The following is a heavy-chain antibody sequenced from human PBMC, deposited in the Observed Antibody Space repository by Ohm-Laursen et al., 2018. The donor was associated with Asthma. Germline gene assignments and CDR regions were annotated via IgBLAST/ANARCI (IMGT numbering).Heavy chain of an antibody. CDR3: ARNWNHLDY. Sequence: SLRLSCAASGFTFRSYAMHWVRQAPGKGLEWVAVTSSEDSNKYYADSVQGRFTISRDNSKNTLYLQMNSLRPEDTAVYYCARNWNHLDYWGQGTLVTVSS. CDR2: TSSEDSNK. D-gene: IGHD1-14*01. V-gene: IGHV3-30*04. CDR1: GFTFRSYA. J-gene: IGHJ4*02.